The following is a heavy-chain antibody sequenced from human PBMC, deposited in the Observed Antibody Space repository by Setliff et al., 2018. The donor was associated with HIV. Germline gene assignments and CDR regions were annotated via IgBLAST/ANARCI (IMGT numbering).Heavy chain of an antibody. CDR2: VCNSGAT. D-gene: IGHD4-17*01. J-gene: IGHJ4*02. V-gene: IGHV4-4*02. Sequence: SETLSLTCAVSGESIGSPGCWSWIRQSLEKGLEWIGEVCNSGATNFSPFFRGRVTISKDWSKNHFSLTLTPVTAADTAVYYCARNYGWALGFWGQGTLVTVSS. CDR1: GESIGSPGC. CDR3: ARNYGWALGF.